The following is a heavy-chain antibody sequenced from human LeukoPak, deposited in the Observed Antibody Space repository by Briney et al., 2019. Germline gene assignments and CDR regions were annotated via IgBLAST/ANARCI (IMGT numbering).Heavy chain of an antibody. CDR3: ARGIAVAGTRGYYFDY. D-gene: IGHD6-19*01. Sequence: ASVKVSCKASGYTFTSYYMHWVRQAPGQGLEWMGIINPSGGSTSYAQKFQGRVTMTRDMSTSTAYMELSSLRSEDTAVYYCARGIAVAGTRGYYFDYWGQGTLVTVSS. CDR2: INPSGGST. J-gene: IGHJ4*02. V-gene: IGHV1-46*01. CDR1: GYTFTSYY.